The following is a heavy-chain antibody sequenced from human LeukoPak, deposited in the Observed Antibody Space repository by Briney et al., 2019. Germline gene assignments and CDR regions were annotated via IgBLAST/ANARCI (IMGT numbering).Heavy chain of an antibody. CDR1: GFTLSYYG. CDR2: IWSDGIRK. D-gene: IGHD6-19*01. V-gene: IGHV3-33*01. Sequence: GRSLRLSCATSGFTLSYYGIHWVRQAPGKGLEWVAVIWSDGIRKYYTDSVKGRFTVSRDTSKNTQYLEMSSLRVEDTAVYYCTRDADTSGHYDIFDIWGQGTMVTVSS. CDR3: TRDADTSGHYDIFDI. J-gene: IGHJ3*02.